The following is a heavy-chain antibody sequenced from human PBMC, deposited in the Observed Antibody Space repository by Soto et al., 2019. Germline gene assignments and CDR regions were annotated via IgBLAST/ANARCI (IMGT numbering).Heavy chain of an antibody. J-gene: IGHJ4*02. Sequence: GGSLRLSCAASGFTFSSYGMHWVRQAPGKGLEWVSSITGSSSYIYYADSVKGRFTISRDNAKNSLYLQMNSLRAEDTAVYYCARDVYYYDSSAYWAYWGQGTLVTVSS. V-gene: IGHV3-21*01. D-gene: IGHD3-22*01. CDR3: ARDVYYYDSSAYWAY. CDR1: GFTFSSYG. CDR2: ITGSSSYI.